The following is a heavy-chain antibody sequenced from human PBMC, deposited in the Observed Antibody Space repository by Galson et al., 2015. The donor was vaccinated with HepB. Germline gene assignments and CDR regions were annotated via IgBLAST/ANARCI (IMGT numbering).Heavy chain of an antibody. CDR1: GYTFTSYG. V-gene: IGHV1-18*01. CDR2: ISAYNGNT. D-gene: IGHD1-26*01. CDR3: ASPRVGDYPYYFDY. Sequence: SVKVSCKASGYTFTSYGISWVRQAPGQGLEWMGWISAYNGNTNYAQKLQGRVTMTTDTSTSTAYMELRSLRSDDTAVYYCASPRVGDYPYYFDYWGQGTLVTVSS. J-gene: IGHJ4*02.